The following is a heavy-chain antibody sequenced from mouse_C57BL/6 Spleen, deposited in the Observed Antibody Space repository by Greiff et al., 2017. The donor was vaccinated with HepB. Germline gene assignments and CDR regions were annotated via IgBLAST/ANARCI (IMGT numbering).Heavy chain of an antibody. D-gene: IGHD3-1*01. Sequence: EVKLMESGPELVKPGASVKIPCKASGYTFTDYNMDWVKQSHGKSLEWIGDINPNNGGTIYNQKFKGKATLTVDKSSSTAYMELRSLTSEDTAVYYCARWGYEAWFAYWGQGTLVTVSA. CDR2: INPNNGGT. V-gene: IGHV1-18*01. J-gene: IGHJ3*01. CDR1: GYTFTDYN. CDR3: ARWGYEAWFAY.